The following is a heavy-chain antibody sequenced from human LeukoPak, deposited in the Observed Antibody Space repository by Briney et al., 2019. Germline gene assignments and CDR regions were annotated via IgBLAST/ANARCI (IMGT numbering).Heavy chain of an antibody. CDR1: GFSLSTTGVG. CDR2: VYWDDDK. Sequence: VSGPTLVNPTQTLTLTCTFSGFSLSTTGVGVGWIRQPPGKALEWLAHVYWDDDKRYSPSLKTRLTITKDTSKNQVVLTMTNMDPVGTATYFCARPYFFGSGLYFDYWGQGSLVTVSS. D-gene: IGHD3-10*01. CDR3: ARPYFFGSGLYFDY. J-gene: IGHJ4*02. V-gene: IGHV2-5*02.